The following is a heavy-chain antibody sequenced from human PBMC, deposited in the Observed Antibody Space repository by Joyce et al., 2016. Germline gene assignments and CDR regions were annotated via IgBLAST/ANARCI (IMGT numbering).Heavy chain of an antibody. J-gene: IGHJ4*02. CDR3: ARSAVRGTLSPFFDY. V-gene: IGHV5-51*01. CDR1: GYSFTSYW. CDR2: INPEDSDT. Sequence: EVQLVQSGGEVKKPGESLKISCKGVGYSFTSYWLGWVRQMPGKGLELMGIINPEDSDTRYSPSFQGQVTISVDRSIKTAHLRWGSLRASDTAIYYCARSAVRGTLSPFFDYWGQGSLVTVSS. D-gene: IGHD3-16*01.